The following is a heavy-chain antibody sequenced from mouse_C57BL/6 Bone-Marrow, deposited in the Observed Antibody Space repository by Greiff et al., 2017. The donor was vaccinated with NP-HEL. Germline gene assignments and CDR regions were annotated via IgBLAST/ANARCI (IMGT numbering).Heavy chain of an antibody. V-gene: IGHV1-15*01. CDR2: IDPETGGT. J-gene: IGHJ3*01. Sequence: QVQLQQSGAELVRPGASVTLSCKASGYTFTDYEMHWVKQTPVHGLEWIGAIDPETGGTAYNQKFKGKAILTADKSSSTAYMELRSLTSEDSAVYYCTREDGSSLRGFAYWGQGTLVTVSA. CDR3: TREDGSSLRGFAY. CDR1: GYTFTDYE. D-gene: IGHD1-1*01.